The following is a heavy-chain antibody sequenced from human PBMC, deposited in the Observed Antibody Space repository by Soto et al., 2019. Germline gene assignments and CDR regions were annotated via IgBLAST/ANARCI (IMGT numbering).Heavy chain of an antibody. CDR2: IYYSGST. CDR1: GGYISTYY. V-gene: IGHV4-59*01. CDR3: ASGDGYNLDY. J-gene: IGHJ4*02. D-gene: IGHD5-12*01. Sequence: ETLSLTCTVSGGYISTYYWSWIRQPPGKGLEWIGYIYYSGSTNYNPSLKSRVTISVDTSKNQFSLKLSSVTAADTAVYYCASGDGYNLDYWVQGTLVTVSS.